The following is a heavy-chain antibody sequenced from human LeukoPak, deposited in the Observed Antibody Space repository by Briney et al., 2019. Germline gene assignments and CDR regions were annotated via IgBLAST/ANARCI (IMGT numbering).Heavy chain of an antibody. CDR1: GGSFSGYY. V-gene: IGHV4-34*01. CDR2: INHSGST. D-gene: IGHD2-21*01. Sequence: SETLSLTCAVYGGSFSGYYWSWIRQPPGKGLEWIGEINHSGSTNYNPSLKSRVTISVDTSTNQFSLKLSSVTAADTAVYYCATATCGGDCYYIDYWGQGTLVTVSS. CDR3: ATATCGGDCYYIDY. J-gene: IGHJ4*02.